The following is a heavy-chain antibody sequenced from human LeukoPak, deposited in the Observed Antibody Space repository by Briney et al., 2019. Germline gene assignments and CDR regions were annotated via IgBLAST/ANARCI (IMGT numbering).Heavy chain of an antibody. CDR3: ARLHYGGNYGYYYYYMGV. CDR1: GGSFSGYY. Sequence: PSETLSLTCAVYGGSFSGYYWSWIRQPPGRGLEWIGSIYYSGSTYYNPSLKSRVTISVDTSKNQFSLKLSSVTAADTAVYYCARLHYGGNYGYYYYYMGVWGKGTTVTISS. D-gene: IGHD4-23*01. J-gene: IGHJ6*03. V-gene: IGHV4-34*01. CDR2: IYYSGST.